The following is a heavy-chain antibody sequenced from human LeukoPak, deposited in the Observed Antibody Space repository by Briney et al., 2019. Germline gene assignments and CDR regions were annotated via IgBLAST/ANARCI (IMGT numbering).Heavy chain of an antibody. CDR2: IKSDGSSS. J-gene: IGHJ6*02. Sequence: GGSLRLSCAASGFTFSNYWMHWVRQAPGEALMWVSRIKSDGSSSTYADSVKGRFTISRDNAKNTLYLQMNSLRAEDTAVYYCSRDSLSSCGGDCYSGLDVWGQGATVTVSS. V-gene: IGHV3-74*01. CDR3: SRDSLSSCGGDCYSGLDV. D-gene: IGHD2-21*02. CDR1: GFTFSNYW.